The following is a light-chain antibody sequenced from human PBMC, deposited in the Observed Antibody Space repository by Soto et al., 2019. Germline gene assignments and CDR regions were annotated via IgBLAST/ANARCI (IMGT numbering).Light chain of an antibody. V-gene: IGKV1-12*01. J-gene: IGKJ1*01. CDR3: QQSYSTPPT. CDR2: ATS. Sequence: DIQMTQSPSSVSASVGDRVTITCRASQGVSSWLAWYQQKPGKAPNLLIYATSNLQSGAPSRFSGSGSGTDFTLTISSLHPEDFATYYCQQSYSTPPTFGQGTKVDIK. CDR1: QGVSSW.